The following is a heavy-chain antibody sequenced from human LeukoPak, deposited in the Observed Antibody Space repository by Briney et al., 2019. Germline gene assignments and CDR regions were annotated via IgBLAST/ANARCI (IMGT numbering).Heavy chain of an antibody. CDR3: ARAVDVADY. Sequence: GGSLRLSCAASGFIFTDHWMSWVRQAPGKGLEWVANIKEDEGAKFYADSVRGRFTISRDNAKNSVYLQMNNLRVEDTAVYYCARAVDVADYWGRGTLVTVSS. V-gene: IGHV3-7*01. CDR2: IKEDEGAK. D-gene: IGHD3-16*01. CDR1: GFIFTDHW. J-gene: IGHJ4*02.